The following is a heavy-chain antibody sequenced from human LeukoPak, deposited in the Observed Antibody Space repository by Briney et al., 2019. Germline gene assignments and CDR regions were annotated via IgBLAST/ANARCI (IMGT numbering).Heavy chain of an antibody. CDR1: GFTFSSYA. Sequence: GGSLRLSCAASGFTFSSYAMHWVRQAPGKGLEWVAAISYDGSNKYYADSVKGRFTISRDNSKNTLYLQMNSLRAEDTAVYYCAKGSGYSYGGSAFDIWGQGTMVTVSS. D-gene: IGHD5-18*01. J-gene: IGHJ3*02. CDR3: AKGSGYSYGGSAFDI. V-gene: IGHV3-30-3*01. CDR2: ISYDGSNK.